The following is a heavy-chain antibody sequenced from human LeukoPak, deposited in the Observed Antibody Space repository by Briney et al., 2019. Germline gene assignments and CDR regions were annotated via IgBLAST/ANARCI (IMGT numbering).Heavy chain of an antibody. V-gene: IGHV3-21*01. CDR1: GFPFSTYT. Sequence: GGSLRLSCAASGFPFSTYTMNWVRQAPGKGLEWVSSISSSSSYIYYADSMKGRFTISRDNAKNSLFLQMNNLRAEDTAVYYCARGLSGGDYFDYWGQGTLVTVSS. D-gene: IGHD2-15*01. CDR2: ISSSSSYI. CDR3: ARGLSGGDYFDY. J-gene: IGHJ4*02.